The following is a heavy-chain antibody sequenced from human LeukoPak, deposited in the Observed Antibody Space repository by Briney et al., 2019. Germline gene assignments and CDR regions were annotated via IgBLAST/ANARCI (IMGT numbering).Heavy chain of an antibody. CDR3: ASTYYDSNAFDI. V-gene: IGHV4-34*01. CDR2: INHGGST. CDR1: GGSFSGYY. J-gene: IGHJ3*02. D-gene: IGHD3-22*01. Sequence: SETLSLTCAVYGGSFSGYYWSWIRQPPGKGLEWIGEINHGGSTNYNPSLKSRVTISVDTSKNQFSLKLSSETAADTAVYYCASTYYDSNAFDIWGQGTMVTVSS.